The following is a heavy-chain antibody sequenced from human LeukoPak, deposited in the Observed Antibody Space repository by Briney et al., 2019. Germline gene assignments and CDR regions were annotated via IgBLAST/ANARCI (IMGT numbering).Heavy chain of an antibody. V-gene: IGHV3-23*01. CDR3: AKSGAPPLWYFDY. Sequence: PGGSLRLSCAASGFTFSSYDMSWVRQAPGKGLEWVSAISGSGGSTYYADSVKGRFTISRDNSKNTLYLQMNSLRAEDTAVYYCAKSGAPPLWYFDYWGQGALVTVSS. D-gene: IGHD2-21*01. J-gene: IGHJ4*02. CDR1: GFTFSSYD. CDR2: ISGSGGST.